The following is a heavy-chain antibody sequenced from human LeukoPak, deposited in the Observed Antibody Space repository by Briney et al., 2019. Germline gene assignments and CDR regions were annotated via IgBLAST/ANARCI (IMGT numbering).Heavy chain of an antibody. CDR1: GYSISSGYY. Sequence: SETLSLTCAVSGYSISSGYYGGWIRQPPGKGLEWIGSIYHSGSTYYNPSLKSRVTISVDTSKNQFSLKLSSVTAADTAVYYCARHGLWFGELSGPASNYNWFDPWGQGTLVTVSS. CDR2: IYHSGST. J-gene: IGHJ5*02. CDR3: ARHGLWFGELSGPASNYNWFDP. V-gene: IGHV4-38-2*01. D-gene: IGHD3-10*01.